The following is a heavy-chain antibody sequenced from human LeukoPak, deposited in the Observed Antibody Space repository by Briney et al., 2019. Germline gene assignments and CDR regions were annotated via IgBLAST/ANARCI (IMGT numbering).Heavy chain of an antibody. CDR3: VANLDF. Sequence: PGVSLRLSCAASGFNFSEAWMTWVRQTPGKGLEWVGLLKSKTDGGTTFYPGHMKGRFIILKDDRKNLFYLEMNSLKIDDTAVYFFVANLDFWGQGSLVTVSA. CDR2: LKSKTDGGTT. V-gene: IGHV3-15*01. J-gene: IGHJ4*02. CDR1: GFNFSEAW. D-gene: IGHD3-3*01.